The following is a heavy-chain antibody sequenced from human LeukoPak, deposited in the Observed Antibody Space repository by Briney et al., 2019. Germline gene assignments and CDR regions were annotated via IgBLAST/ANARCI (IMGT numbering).Heavy chain of an antibody. Sequence: ASVKVSCKASGGTFSSYAISWVRQAPGQGLEWMGGIIPIFGTANYAQKFQGRVTITADESTSTAYMELSSLRSEDTAVYYCARDVGSGRTTMVRGVIHLDNWFDPWGQGTLVTVSS. CDR2: IIPIFGTA. CDR3: ARDVGSGRTTMVRGVIHLDNWFDP. J-gene: IGHJ5*02. CDR1: GGTFSSYA. D-gene: IGHD3-10*01. V-gene: IGHV1-69*13.